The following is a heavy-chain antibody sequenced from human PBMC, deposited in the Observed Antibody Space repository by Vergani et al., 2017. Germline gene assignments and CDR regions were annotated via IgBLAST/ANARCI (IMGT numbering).Heavy chain of an antibody. V-gene: IGHV3-33*01. CDR2: IWYDGSNK. CDR1: GFTFSSHG. J-gene: IGHJ5*01. Sequence: QVQLVESEGGVVQPGRSLTLSCVASGFTFSSHGMHWVHQAPGKGLEWVAVIWYDGSNKYYGDSVKGRFTISRDNSKNTLYLQMNSLRVEDTAVYYCARWGNEKRIDSWGQGTLVTVSS. D-gene: IGHD1-1*01. CDR3: ARWGNEKRIDS.